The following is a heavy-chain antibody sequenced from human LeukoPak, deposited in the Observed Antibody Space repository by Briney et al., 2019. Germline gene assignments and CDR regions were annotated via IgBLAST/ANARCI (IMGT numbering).Heavy chain of an antibody. Sequence: PSETLSLTCTVSGGHIDSFFWNWIRQPPGKGLEWIGYIDNCGSTKYSPSLKSRITMSRDTSKKQFSLKLTSVTAADTAMYYCASGAGWLIDYWGQGTLVSVSS. D-gene: IGHD6-19*01. CDR2: IDNCGST. V-gene: IGHV4-4*08. CDR1: GGHIDSFF. J-gene: IGHJ4*02. CDR3: ASGAGWLIDY.